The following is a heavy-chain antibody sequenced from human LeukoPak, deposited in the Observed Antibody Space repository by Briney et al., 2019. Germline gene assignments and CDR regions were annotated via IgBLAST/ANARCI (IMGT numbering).Heavy chain of an antibody. J-gene: IGHJ6*03. V-gene: IGHV3-9*03. CDR2: ISWNSGSI. CDR3: AKGGVGSYYYYYMDV. D-gene: IGHD1-26*01. Sequence: GRSLRLSCAASGFTFDDYAMHWVRQAPGKGLEWVSGISWNSGSIGYADSVKGRFTISRDNAKNSLYLQMNSLRAEDMALYYCAKGGVGSYYYYYMDVWGKGTPVTVS. CDR1: GFTFDDYA.